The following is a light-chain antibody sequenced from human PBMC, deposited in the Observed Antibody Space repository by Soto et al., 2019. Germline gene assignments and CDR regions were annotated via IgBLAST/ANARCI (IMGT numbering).Light chain of an antibody. CDR1: QSISHY. J-gene: IGKJ2*01. Sequence: IQMTQSPSSLSASVGDRVTITCRTGQSISHYLNWYQQTPGKAPKLLIYAASRLQSGVPSRFSGSGSGTDFSLTISSLQPEDFATYYCQQSYTTPRNFGQGTKLEIK. CDR3: QQSYTTPRN. V-gene: IGKV1-39*01. CDR2: AAS.